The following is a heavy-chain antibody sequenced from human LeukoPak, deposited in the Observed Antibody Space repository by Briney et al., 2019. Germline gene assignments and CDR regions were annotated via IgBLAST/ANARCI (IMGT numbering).Heavy chain of an antibody. CDR2: IYYSWST. CDR3: ARGYYDYVWGSYRPMPFDY. CDR1: GGSISSYY. V-gene: IGHV4-59*01. Sequence: PSETLSLTCTVSGGSISSYYWSWIRQPPGKGLEWIGYIYYSWSTNYNPSLKRRVTISVDTSKNQFSMKLSSVTAADTAVYYCARGYYDYVWGSYRPMPFDYWGQGTLVTVSS. J-gene: IGHJ4*02. D-gene: IGHD3-16*02.